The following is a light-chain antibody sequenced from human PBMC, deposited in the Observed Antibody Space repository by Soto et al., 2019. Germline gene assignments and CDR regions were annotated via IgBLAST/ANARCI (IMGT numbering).Light chain of an antibody. CDR3: QHFNSWPLL. CDR2: GAS. V-gene: IGKV3-15*01. J-gene: IGKJ1*01. CDR1: QNVNNR. Sequence: EIVMTQSPAMLSVSPGERATLSCRASQNVNNRLAWYQQKAGQPPRLLIYGASTRANGIPARFSGSGSGTEFTLTISSLKSEDCAVYYCQHFNSWPLLFGQGTKVEIK.